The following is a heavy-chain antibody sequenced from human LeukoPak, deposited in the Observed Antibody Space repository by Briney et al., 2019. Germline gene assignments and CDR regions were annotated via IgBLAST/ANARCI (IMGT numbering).Heavy chain of an antibody. CDR1: GYTFNKYG. CDR2: ISCYNGDT. V-gene: IGHV1-18*01. Sequence: GASVTVSCKASGYTFNKYGISWVRQAPGQGLEWMGWISCYNGDTRYAQKFQGRVTMTTDTPTSTVHMELRSLRSDDTAVYYCARDPSNTSGYYVYHDYWGQGALVTVSS. D-gene: IGHD3-3*01. CDR3: ARDPSNTSGYYVYHDY. J-gene: IGHJ4*02.